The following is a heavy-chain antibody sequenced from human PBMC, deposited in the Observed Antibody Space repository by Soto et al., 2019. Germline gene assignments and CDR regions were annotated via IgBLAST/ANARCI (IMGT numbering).Heavy chain of an antibody. CDR2: MSYDGTNE. D-gene: IGHD2-2*01. CDR1: GFSFSDYG. J-gene: IGHJ6*02. Sequence: QVNLLESGGDVVQSGRSLRLSCEASGFSFSDYGMHWVRQAPGQGLEWVAVMSYDGTNEYYSDSVKGRFTISRDNSRNTLFLQMDSLRPEDTAVYYCAKDHCSSSGCYSHVAGYHYYYALDVWGQGTSVTVSS. V-gene: IGHV3-30*18. CDR3: AKDHCSSSGCYSHVAGYHYYYALDV.